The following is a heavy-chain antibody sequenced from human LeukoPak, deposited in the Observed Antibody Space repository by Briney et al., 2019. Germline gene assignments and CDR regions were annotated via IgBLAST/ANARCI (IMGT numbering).Heavy chain of an antibody. CDR1: GFTFGDYA. Sequence: PGGSLRLSCTASGFTFGDYAMSWVRQAPGKGLEWVGFIRSKAYGGTTEYAASVKGRFTISRADSKSIAYLQMNSLKTEDTAVYYCTRVYDYVWGRYRPRREYYFDYWGQGTLVTVSS. J-gene: IGHJ4*02. D-gene: IGHD3-16*02. V-gene: IGHV3-49*04. CDR2: IRSKAYGGTT. CDR3: TRVYDYVWGRYRPRREYYFDY.